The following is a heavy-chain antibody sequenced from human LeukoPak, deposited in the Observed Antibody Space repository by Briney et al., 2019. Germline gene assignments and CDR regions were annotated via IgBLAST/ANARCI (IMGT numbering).Heavy chain of an antibody. J-gene: IGHJ5*02. CDR1: GGSFSGYY. V-gene: IGHV4-34*01. Sequence: PSETLSLTCAVYGGSFSGYYWSWIRQPPGKGLEWIGEINHSGSTNYNPSLKSRVTISVDTSKNQFSLKLSSVTAADTAVYYCARILWRTMVRNNRFDPWGQGTLVTVSS. CDR3: ARILWRTMVRNNRFDP. D-gene: IGHD3-10*01. CDR2: INHSGST.